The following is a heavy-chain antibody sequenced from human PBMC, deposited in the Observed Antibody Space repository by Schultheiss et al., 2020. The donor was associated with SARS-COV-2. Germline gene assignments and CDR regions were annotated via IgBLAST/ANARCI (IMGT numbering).Heavy chain of an antibody. V-gene: IGHV4-31*03. J-gene: IGHJ4*02. CDR3: ARVHPAYRRCGGDCSS. CDR1: GGSISSGGYY. Sequence: SETLSLTCTVSGGSISSGGYYWSWIRQHPGKGLEWIGEINHSGSTNYNPSLKSRVTISVDTSKNQFSLKLSSVTAADTAVYYCARVHPAYRRCGGDCSSWGQGTLVTVSS. CDR2: INHSGST. D-gene: IGHD2-21*02.